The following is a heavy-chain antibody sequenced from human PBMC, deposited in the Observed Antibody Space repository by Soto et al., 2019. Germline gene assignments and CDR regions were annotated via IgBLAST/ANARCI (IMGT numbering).Heavy chain of an antibody. CDR2: IYYSGTT. CDR1: GGSISRSSYY. J-gene: IGHJ3*02. CDR3: ARTWGVVAAAGAFDI. Sequence: SETLSLTCTISGGSISRSSYYWGWIRQPPGKGLEWIGSIYYSGTTYYNPSLKSRVTVSVDTSKNQVSLKLSSVTAADTAVYYCARTWGVVAAAGAFDIWGQGTTVTV. D-gene: IGHD2-15*01. V-gene: IGHV4-39*01.